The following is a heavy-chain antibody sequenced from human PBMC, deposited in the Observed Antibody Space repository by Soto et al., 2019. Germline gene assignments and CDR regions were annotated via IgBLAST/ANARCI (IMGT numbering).Heavy chain of an antibody. CDR2: ITAGKGDT. V-gene: IGHV1-3*01. D-gene: IGHD1-20*01. CDR1: GYTFTNYA. J-gene: IGHJ6*02. Sequence: QVQLVQSGAEVKKPGASVKVSCKSSGYTFTNYAIYWVRQAPGQRPEWMGWITAGKGDTEYSQKSQDRVAVSRDTSASTAYRVLSRLRSDDTAVYYSARGGVGVTGYGMDVWGQGTTVIVS. CDR3: ARGGVGVTGYGMDV.